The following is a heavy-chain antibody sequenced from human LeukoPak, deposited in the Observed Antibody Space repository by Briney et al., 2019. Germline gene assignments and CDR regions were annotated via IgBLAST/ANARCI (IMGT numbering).Heavy chain of an antibody. J-gene: IGHJ4*02. V-gene: IGHV1-69*04. D-gene: IGHD4-17*01. CDR3: ARDALTTVTTFDY. Sequence: SVKVSCKASGGTFSSYAISWVRQAPGQGLEWMGRIIPILGMANYAQKFQGRVTITADKSTSTAYMELSSLRSEDTAVYYCARDALTTVTTFDYWGQGTLVTVSS. CDR2: IIPILGMA. CDR1: GGTFSSYA.